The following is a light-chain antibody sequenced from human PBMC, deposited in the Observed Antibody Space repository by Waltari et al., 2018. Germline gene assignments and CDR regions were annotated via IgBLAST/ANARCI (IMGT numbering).Light chain of an antibody. CDR1: QTISNNY. V-gene: IGKV3-20*01. CDR3: HQYTRSPPWT. CDR2: DAS. Sequence: EIVLTQSPGTLSLSPGERATLSCRASQTISNNYLAWYQQKPGQAPRVLIDDASTRATGIPDRFSGSGSGTDFTLTSSRLEPEDFALYYCHQYTRSPPWTFGQGTKVEIK. J-gene: IGKJ1*01.